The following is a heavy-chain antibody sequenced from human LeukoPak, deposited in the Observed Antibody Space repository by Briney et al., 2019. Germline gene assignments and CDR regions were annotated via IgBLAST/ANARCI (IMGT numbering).Heavy chain of an antibody. CDR1: GGTFSSYA. CDR2: IIPIFGTA. D-gene: IGHD5-12*01. CDR3: ARAHSGYDSDWFEP. J-gene: IGHJ5*02. V-gene: IGHV1-69*01. Sequence: SVKVSCKASGGTFSSYAISWVRQAPGQGLEWKGGIIPIFGTANYAQKFQGRVTITADESTSTAYMELSSLRSEDTAVYYCARAHSGYDSDWFEPWGQGTLVTVSS.